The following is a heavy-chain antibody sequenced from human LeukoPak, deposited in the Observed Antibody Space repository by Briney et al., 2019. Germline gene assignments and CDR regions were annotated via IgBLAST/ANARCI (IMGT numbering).Heavy chain of an antibody. CDR1: GGTFSSYA. CDR2: IIPIFGTA. Sequence: SVKVSCKASGGTFSSYAISWVRQAPGQGLEWMGRIIPIFGTANYPQKFQGRVTNTTDESTSTAYMALSSLQTEGTAVSYCAREIIVGATTFDYWGQGTLVTVSS. V-gene: IGHV1-69*05. J-gene: IGHJ4*02. D-gene: IGHD1-26*01. CDR3: AREIIVGATTFDY.